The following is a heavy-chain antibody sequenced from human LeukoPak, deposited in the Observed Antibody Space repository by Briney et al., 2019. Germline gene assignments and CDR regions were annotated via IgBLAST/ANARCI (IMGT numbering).Heavy chain of an antibody. CDR1: GGSISSGSYY. Sequence: SQTLSLTCTVSGGSISSGSYYWSWIRQPAGKGLEWIGRIYTSGSTNYNPSLKSRVTISVDTSKNQFSLKLSSVTAADTAVYYCASSSWLRDANFDYWGQGTLVTVSS. J-gene: IGHJ4*02. D-gene: IGHD2-2*01. V-gene: IGHV4-61*02. CDR3: ASSSWLRDANFDY. CDR2: IYTSGST.